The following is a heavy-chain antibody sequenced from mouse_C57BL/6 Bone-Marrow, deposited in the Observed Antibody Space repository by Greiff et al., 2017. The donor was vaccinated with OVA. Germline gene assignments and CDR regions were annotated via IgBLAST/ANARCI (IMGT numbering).Heavy chain of an antibody. V-gene: IGHV1-9*01. J-gene: IGHJ3*01. CDR3: ARGPSIYDGYPFAY. CDR1: GYTFTGYW. D-gene: IGHD2-3*01. CDR2: ILPGSGST. Sequence: VQLQQSGAELMKPGASVKLSCKATGYTFTGYWIEWVKQRPGHGLEWIGEILPGSGSTNYNEKFKGKATFTADTSSNTAYMKLSSLSTEYSAIYYCARGPSIYDGYPFAYWGQGTLVTVSA.